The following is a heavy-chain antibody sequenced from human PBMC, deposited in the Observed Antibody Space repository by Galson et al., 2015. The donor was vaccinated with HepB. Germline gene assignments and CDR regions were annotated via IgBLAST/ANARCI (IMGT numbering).Heavy chain of an antibody. CDR3: ALTPNYSGYSSSWYYSSRYYYGMDV. J-gene: IGHJ6*02. CDR1: GYTFTSYG. Sequence: SVKVSCKASGYTFTSYGISWVRQAPGQGLEWMGWISAYNSNTNYAQKLQGRVTMTTDTSTSTAYMELRSLRSDDTAVYYCALTPNYSGYSSSWYYSSRYYYGMDVWGQGTTVTVSS. CDR2: ISAYNSNT. D-gene: IGHD6-13*01. V-gene: IGHV1-18*01.